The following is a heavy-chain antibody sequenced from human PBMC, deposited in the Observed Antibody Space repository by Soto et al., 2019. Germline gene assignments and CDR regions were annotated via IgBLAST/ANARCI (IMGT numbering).Heavy chain of an antibody. J-gene: IGHJ6*02. CDR1: GASIRSYY. Sequence: SETLSLTCSVAGASIRSYYSSWIRHSPEKGLEWIGYFYHSGNSNYNPSLKSRVTISADTSKNQVSLSLRSVTAADTAVYFCARISSVDCYGYVNGGLDVWGQGTTVTVSS. D-gene: IGHD5-18*01. CDR3: ARISSVDCYGYVNGGLDV. CDR2: FYHSGNS. V-gene: IGHV4-59*01.